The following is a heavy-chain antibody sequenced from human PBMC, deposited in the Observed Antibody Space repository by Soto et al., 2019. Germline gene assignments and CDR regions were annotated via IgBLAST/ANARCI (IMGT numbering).Heavy chain of an antibody. CDR1: GGSISSSSYY. V-gene: IGHV4-39*01. Sequence: SDTLSLTCTVSGGSISSSSYYWAWIRQPPGKGLEWIGSIYYSGSTYYDPSLKSRVTISVDTSKNQFSLELSSVTAADTAVYYCARHGDYDSSGYYLYYYYGMDVWGQGTTVTVSS. J-gene: IGHJ6*02. D-gene: IGHD3-22*01. CDR2: IYYSGST. CDR3: ARHGDYDSSGYYLYYYYGMDV.